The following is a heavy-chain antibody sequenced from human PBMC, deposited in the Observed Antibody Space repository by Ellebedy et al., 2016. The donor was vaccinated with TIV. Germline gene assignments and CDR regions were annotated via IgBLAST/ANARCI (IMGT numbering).Heavy chain of an antibody. Sequence: GESLKISCKGSGYTFTNYWIGWVRQRPGKGLEWMGIIYPGDSNVLYSPSFQGHVTISADKSVSTAYLHLSTLRASDTATYYCARRHSAMDYFEDWGQGSLVTVS. CDR2: IYPGDSNV. CDR3: ARRHSAMDYFED. V-gene: IGHV5-51*01. CDR1: GYTFTNYW. D-gene: IGHD2-8*01. J-gene: IGHJ4*02.